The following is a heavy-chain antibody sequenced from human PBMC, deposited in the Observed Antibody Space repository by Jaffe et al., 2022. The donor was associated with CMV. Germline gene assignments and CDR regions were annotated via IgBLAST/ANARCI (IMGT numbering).Heavy chain of an antibody. D-gene: IGHD3-3*01. J-gene: IGHJ6*03. V-gene: IGHV5-51*01. CDR1: GYSFTSYW. Sequence: EVQLVQSGAEVKKPGESLKISCKGSGYSFTSYWIGWVRQMPGKGLEWMGIIYPGDSDTRYSPSFQGQVTISADKSISTAYLQWSSLKASDTAMYYCARLVYDFWSDWEHYMDVWGKGTTVTVSS. CDR2: IYPGDSDT. CDR3: ARLVYDFWSDWEHYMDV.